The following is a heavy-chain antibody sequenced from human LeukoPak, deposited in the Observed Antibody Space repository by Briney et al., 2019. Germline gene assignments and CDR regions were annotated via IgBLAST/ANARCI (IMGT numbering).Heavy chain of an antibody. CDR2: IYYSGRT. Sequence: SETLSLTCTVSGGSISSGGYYWSWIRQHPGKGLEWIGYIYYSGRTYYNPSLKSRLTISVDTSKNQFSLTLSSVTAADTDVYYCARSSYCGGDCLSHHRYAFDIWGQGTMVTVSS. CDR3: ARSSYCGGDCLSHHRYAFDI. J-gene: IGHJ3*02. CDR1: GGSISSGGYY. V-gene: IGHV4-31*03. D-gene: IGHD2-21*02.